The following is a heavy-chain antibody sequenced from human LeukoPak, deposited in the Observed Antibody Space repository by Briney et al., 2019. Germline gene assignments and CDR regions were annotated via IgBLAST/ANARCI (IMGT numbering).Heavy chain of an antibody. Sequence: PGGSLRLSCAASGFTVSSNYMSWVRQAPGKGLEWVSVIYSGGSTYYADSVKGRFTISRDNAKNSLYLQMNSLSAEDTAVYYCARAQKYSYDAFDIWGQGTMVTVSS. J-gene: IGHJ3*02. CDR1: GFTVSSNY. V-gene: IGHV3-66*01. CDR3: ARAQKYSYDAFDI. D-gene: IGHD4-11*01. CDR2: IYSGGST.